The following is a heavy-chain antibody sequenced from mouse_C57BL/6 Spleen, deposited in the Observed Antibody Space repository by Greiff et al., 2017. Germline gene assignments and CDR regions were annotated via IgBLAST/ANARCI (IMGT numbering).Heavy chain of an antibody. V-gene: IGHV1-81*01. D-gene: IGHD2-3*01. Sequence: QVQLQQYGAELARPGASVKLSCKASGYTFTSYGISWVKQRTGQGLEWIGEIYPRSGNTYYNEKFKGKATLTADKSSSTAYMELRSLTSEDSAVYFCARYDGYYVPDYWGQGTTLTVSS. CDR3: ARYDGYYVPDY. CDR1: GYTFTSYG. CDR2: IYPRSGNT. J-gene: IGHJ2*01.